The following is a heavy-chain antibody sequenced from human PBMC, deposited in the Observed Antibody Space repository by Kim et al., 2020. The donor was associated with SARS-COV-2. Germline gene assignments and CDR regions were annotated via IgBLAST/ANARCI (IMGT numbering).Heavy chain of an antibody. J-gene: IGHJ3*02. CDR3: ARGPGQRDIVVVPAAIIVNAFDI. Sequence: SETLSLTCAVYGGSFSGYYWSWIRQPPGKGLEWIGEINHSGSTNYNPSLKSRVTISVDTSKNQFSLKLSSVTAADTAVYYCARGPGQRDIVVVPAAIIVNAFDIWGQGTMVTVSS. CDR2: INHSGST. CDR1: GGSFSGYY. V-gene: IGHV4-34*01. D-gene: IGHD2-2*02.